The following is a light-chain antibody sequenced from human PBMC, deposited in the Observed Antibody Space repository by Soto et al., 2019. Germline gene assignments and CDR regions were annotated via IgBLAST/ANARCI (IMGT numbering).Light chain of an antibody. J-gene: IGKJ4*01. CDR1: RSLLHNSNDKNY. V-gene: IGKV4-1*01. CDR3: QQYYGIPLT. CDR2: WAS. Sequence: DIVMTQSPESLAVSLGERATINCKSSRSLLHNSNDKNYLAWYQQKPGQPPKLLFYWASTRQSGVPERFSGSGSERDFTLTVTSLRAEDVAVYYCQQYYGIPLTFGGGTQVEIK.